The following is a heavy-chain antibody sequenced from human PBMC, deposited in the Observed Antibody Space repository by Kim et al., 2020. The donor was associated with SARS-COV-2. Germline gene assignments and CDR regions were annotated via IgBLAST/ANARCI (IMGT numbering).Heavy chain of an antibody. CDR3: AKDSGSSQQLVS. J-gene: IGHJ4*02. D-gene: IGHD6-13*01. V-gene: IGHV3-30*02. Sequence: YYADSVKGRFTISRDNSKNTLYLQMNSLRAEDTAVYYCAKDSGSSQQLVSWGQGTLVTVSS.